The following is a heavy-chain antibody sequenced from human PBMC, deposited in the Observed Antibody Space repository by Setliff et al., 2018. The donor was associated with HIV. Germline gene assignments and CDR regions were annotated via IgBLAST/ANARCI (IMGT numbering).Heavy chain of an antibody. V-gene: IGHV6-1*01. CDR2: TYYRSKWYF. Sequence: SLTCAISGDSVSSNNAAWNWIRQSPLRGLEWLGRTYYRSKWYFDYAVSVKSRIIINPDTSNNQFYLHLNSVTPEDTAVYYCARGSYGSVLLWCQGTLVTVSS. CDR3: ARGSYGSVLL. CDR1: GDSVSSNNAA. J-gene: IGHJ4*02. D-gene: IGHD6-19*01.